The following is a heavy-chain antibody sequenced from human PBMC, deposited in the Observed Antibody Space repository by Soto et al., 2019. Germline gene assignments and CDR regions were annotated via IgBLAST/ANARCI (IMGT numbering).Heavy chain of an antibody. Sequence: QVQLQESGPGLVKPSQTLSLTCTVSGGSISSGGYYWSWIRQHPGKGLEWIGYIYYSGSTYYNPSLKSRITITVNESKNQITLELSSMTAADTAVYYCARVNEGSDILTGYLYYFDYWGQGTLVTVSA. CDR2: IYYSGST. CDR3: ARVNEGSDILTGYLYYFDY. CDR1: GGSISSGGYY. D-gene: IGHD3-9*01. J-gene: IGHJ4*02. V-gene: IGHV4-31*03.